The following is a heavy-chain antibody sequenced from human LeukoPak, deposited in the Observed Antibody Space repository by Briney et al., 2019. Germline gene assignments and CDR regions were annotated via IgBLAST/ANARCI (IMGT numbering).Heavy chain of an antibody. CDR2: ISGSGGST. D-gene: IGHD3-22*01. CDR3: ARGCITMTRCVDY. J-gene: IGHJ4*02. CDR1: GFTFSSYE. V-gene: IGHV3-23*01. Sequence: GGSLRLSCAASGFTFSSYEMNWVRQAPGKGLEWVSAISGSGGSTYYADSVKGRSTISRDNSKNTLYLQMNSLRAEDTAVYYCARGCITMTRCVDYWGQGTLVTVSS.